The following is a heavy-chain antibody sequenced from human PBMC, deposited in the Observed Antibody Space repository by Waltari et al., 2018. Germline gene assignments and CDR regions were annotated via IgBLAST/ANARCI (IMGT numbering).Heavy chain of an antibody. CDR1: GFTFSSYA. Sequence: EVQLVESGGGLVQPGGSLRLSCAASGFTFSSYAMSWVRQAPGEGLEWVSAISGSGGSTYYADSVKGRFTISRDNSKNTLYLQMNSLRAEDTAVYYCAILEQQLPEQDRMDVWGKGTTVTVSS. V-gene: IGHV3-23*04. J-gene: IGHJ6*03. CDR3: AILEQQLPEQDRMDV. CDR2: ISGSGGST. D-gene: IGHD6-13*01.